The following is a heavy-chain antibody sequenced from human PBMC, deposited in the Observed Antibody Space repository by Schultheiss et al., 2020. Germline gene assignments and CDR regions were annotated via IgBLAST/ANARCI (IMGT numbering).Heavy chain of an antibody. V-gene: IGHV3-23*01. Sequence: GGSLRLSCAASGFTFSSYAMSWVRQAPGKGLEWVSAISGSGGSTYYADSVKGRFTISRDNSKNTLYLRMNSLRAEDTAVYYCANLVQQWRNVASDWGQGTLVTVSS. J-gene: IGHJ4*02. CDR1: GFTFSSYA. CDR3: ANLVQQWRNVASD. D-gene: IGHD6-19*01. CDR2: ISGSGGST.